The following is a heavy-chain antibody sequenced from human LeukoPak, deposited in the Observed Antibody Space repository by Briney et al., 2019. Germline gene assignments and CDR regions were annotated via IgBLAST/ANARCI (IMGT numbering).Heavy chain of an antibody. J-gene: IGHJ4*02. Sequence: ASVKVSCKASGYTFTGYYMHWVRQAPGQGLEWMGWINPNSGGTNYAQKFQGRVTMTRDTSISTAYMELSRLRSDDTAVYYCARGTNRITMVPNFGYWGQGTLVTVSS. CDR1: GYTFTGYY. CDR3: ARGTNRITMVPNFGY. CDR2: INPNSGGT. D-gene: IGHD3-10*01. V-gene: IGHV1-2*02.